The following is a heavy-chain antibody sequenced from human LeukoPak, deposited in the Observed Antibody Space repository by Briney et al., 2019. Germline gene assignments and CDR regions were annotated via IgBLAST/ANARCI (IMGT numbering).Heavy chain of an antibody. CDR1: GFTFSLYS. CDR2: ISFDGSYK. CDR3: AKGVDTATLHGAFDI. J-gene: IGHJ3*02. V-gene: IGHV3-30*18. D-gene: IGHD5-18*01. Sequence: GGSLRLSCAASGFTFSLYSMNWVRQAPGKGLEWVGVISFDGSYKYYADSVKGRFTISRDNSKNTLYLQMNSLRAEDTAVYYCAKGVDTATLHGAFDIWGQGTMVTVSS.